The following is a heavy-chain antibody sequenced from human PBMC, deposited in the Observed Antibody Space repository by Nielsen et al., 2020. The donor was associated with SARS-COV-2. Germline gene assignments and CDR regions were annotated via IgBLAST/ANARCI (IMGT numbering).Heavy chain of an antibody. CDR3: AKEVVGATRENDY. CDR1: GSTFSSYA. Sequence: GESLKISCAASGSTFSSYAMSWVRQAPGKGLEWVSAISGSGGSTYYADSVKGRFTISRDNSKNTLYLQMNSLRAEDTAVYYCAKEVVGATRENDYWGQGTLVTVSS. J-gene: IGHJ4*02. CDR2: ISGSGGST. V-gene: IGHV3-23*01. D-gene: IGHD1-26*01.